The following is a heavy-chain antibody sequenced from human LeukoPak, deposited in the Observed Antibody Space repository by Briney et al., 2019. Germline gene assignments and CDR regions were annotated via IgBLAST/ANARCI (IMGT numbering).Heavy chain of an antibody. V-gene: IGHV4-34*01. CDR3: TRSEPPYPFDS. CDR1: GGSFSGNY. J-gene: IGHJ4*02. CDR2: INHSGST. Sequence: SETLSLTCAVYGGSFSGNYWSWIRQPPSKNLEWIGEINHSGSTNYNPSLKSRVTISLDTSKNQFSMKLHSVTAADTAVYYCTRSEPPYPFDSWGPGTLVTVSS.